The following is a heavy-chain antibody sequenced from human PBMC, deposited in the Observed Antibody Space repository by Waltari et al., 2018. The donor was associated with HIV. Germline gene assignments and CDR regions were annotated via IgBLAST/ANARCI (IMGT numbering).Heavy chain of an antibody. CDR2: VYTSGNT. V-gene: IGHV4-61*02. CDR3: ARALDYYESGSFPWWFFDL. J-gene: IGHJ2*01. CDR1: GGPITSGSYY. Sequence: QVQLQESGPGLVRPSQTLSLPCTVSGGPITSGSYYWGWIRQPAGKELEWIGRVYTSGNTDYNPSLRSRVTLSVDTSNNQFSLKLSSLTAADTAVYYCARALDYYESGSFPWWFFDLWGHGTLVTVSS. D-gene: IGHD3-10*01.